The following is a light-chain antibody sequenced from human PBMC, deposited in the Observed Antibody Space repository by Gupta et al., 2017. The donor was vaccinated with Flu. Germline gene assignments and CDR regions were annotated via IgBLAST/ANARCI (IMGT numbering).Light chain of an antibody. J-gene: IGKJ4*01. CDR3: QQYNSILLT. CDR1: QDIRTW. CDR2: AAA. Sequence: DLQMTQSPSSLSASVGARVTITCRASQDIRTWLAWYQQKPEKAPKSLIYAAANLQSGVPSRCSGGGSGTDVSTTISSLQPEDVATDYCQQYNSILLTFGQGTKVEIK. V-gene: IGKV1D-16*01.